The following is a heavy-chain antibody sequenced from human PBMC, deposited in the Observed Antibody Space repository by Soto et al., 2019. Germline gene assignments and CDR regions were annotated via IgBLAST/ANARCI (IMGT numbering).Heavy chain of an antibody. V-gene: IGHV3-7*05. Sequence: EVQLVESGGGLVQPGGSLRLSCAASGFTFSTYWMNWVRQAPGKGLEWVANIKEDGSEAYYVDSVKGRFTISRDNAKNSLYLDMNSLRGEDTAVYYCARDWGAPGSGSALGYYYHFGMDVWGQGTTVTVPS. CDR1: GFTFSTYW. J-gene: IGHJ6*02. CDR2: IKEDGSEA. D-gene: IGHD6-19*01. CDR3: ARDWGAPGSGSALGYYYHFGMDV.